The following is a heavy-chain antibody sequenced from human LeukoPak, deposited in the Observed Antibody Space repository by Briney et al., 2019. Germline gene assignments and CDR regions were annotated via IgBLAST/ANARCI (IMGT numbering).Heavy chain of an antibody. J-gene: IGHJ5*02. Sequence: ASVKVSCKAFGYTFTNYYMHWVRQASGQGLEWMGLINPSGHWTSYAQKFQGRVTLTRDVSTSTDYLELSSLRSEDTAVYYCARDNSVRDTAWWFDPWGQGTLVTVSS. D-gene: IGHD2-21*02. V-gene: IGHV1-46*01. CDR3: ARDNSVRDTAWWFDP. CDR1: GYTFTNYY. CDR2: INPSGHWT.